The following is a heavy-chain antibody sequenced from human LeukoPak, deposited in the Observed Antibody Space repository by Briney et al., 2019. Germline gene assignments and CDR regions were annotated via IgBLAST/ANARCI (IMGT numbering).Heavy chain of an antibody. J-gene: IGHJ4*02. CDR3: ARGFSGYYNGY. Sequence: PGGSQRLSCAASGFTFSSYSMNWVRQAPGKGLEWVSSISSSSYIYYADSVKGRFTISRDNAKNSLYLQMNSLRAEDTAVYYCARGFSGYYNGYWGQGTLVTVSS. CDR1: GFTFSSYS. V-gene: IGHV3-21*01. D-gene: IGHD3-22*01. CDR2: ISSSSYI.